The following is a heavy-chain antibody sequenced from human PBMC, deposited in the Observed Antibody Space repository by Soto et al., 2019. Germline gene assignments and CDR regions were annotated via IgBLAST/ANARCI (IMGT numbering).Heavy chain of an antibody. J-gene: IGHJ5*02. Sequence: SVKVSCKASGGTSSSYAISWVRQAPGQGLEWMGGIIPIFGTANYAQKFQGRVTITADESTSTAYMELSSLRSEDTAVYYCARDVLTLGWFDPWGQGTLVTVSS. D-gene: IGHD7-27*01. CDR1: GGTSSSYA. V-gene: IGHV1-69*13. CDR2: IIPIFGTA. CDR3: ARDVLTLGWFDP.